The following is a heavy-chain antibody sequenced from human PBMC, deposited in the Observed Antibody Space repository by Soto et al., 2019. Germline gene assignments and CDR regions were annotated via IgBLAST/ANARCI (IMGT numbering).Heavy chain of an antibody. CDR1: GFTVSDNY. V-gene: IGHV3-53*01. D-gene: IGHD6-6*01. CDR2: IYSSGST. J-gene: IGHJ6*02. CDR3: AKQRGSSSDENYYYYGMDV. Sequence: GSLRLSCAAFGFTVSDNYMSWVRQAPGKRLEWVSVIYSSGSTYYPDSVKGRFTISRDNSKNTLYLQMNSLRAEDTAVYYCAKQRGSSSDENYYYYGMDVWGQGTTVTVSS.